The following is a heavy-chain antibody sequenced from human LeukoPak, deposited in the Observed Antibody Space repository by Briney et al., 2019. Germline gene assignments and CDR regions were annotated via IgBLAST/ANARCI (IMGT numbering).Heavy chain of an antibody. V-gene: IGHV1-69*13. D-gene: IGHD3-22*01. CDR1: GGTFSRYA. Sequence: GASVKLSCNASGGTFSRYAISWVRHAPGQGLEWKGAIIPIFGTANYAQKIQGRVTITADESSSTAYFELSSLRSEDTAVYYCARDASIYDSSGYYYHWWGQGTLVTVSS. CDR3: ARDASIYDSSGYYYHW. CDR2: IIPIFGTA. J-gene: IGHJ4*02.